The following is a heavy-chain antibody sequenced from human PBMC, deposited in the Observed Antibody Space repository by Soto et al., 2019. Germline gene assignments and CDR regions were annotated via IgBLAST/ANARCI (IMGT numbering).Heavy chain of an antibody. CDR3: ASKVVPAATGKSDY. CDR1: GGTFSSYT. J-gene: IGHJ4*02. Sequence: SVKVSCKASGGTFSSYTISWVRQAPGQGLEWMGRIIPILGIANYAQKFQGRVTITADKSTSTAYMELSSLRSEDTAVYYCASKVVPAATGKSDYWGQGTLVTVSS. D-gene: IGHD2-2*01. V-gene: IGHV1-69*02. CDR2: IIPILGIA.